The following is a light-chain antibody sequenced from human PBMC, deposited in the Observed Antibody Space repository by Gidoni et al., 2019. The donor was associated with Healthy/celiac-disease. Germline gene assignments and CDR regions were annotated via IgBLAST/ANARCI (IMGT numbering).Light chain of an antibody. CDR3: QQYYSIPPEYT. CDR1: QSVLYSSNNKNY. Sequence: DIVMTQYPDSLAVSLGERATINCKSSQSVLYSSNNKNYLAWYQQKPGQPPKLLIYWASTRESGVPDRFSGSGSGTDFTLTISSLQAEDVAVYYCQQYYSIPPEYTFGQGTKLEIK. J-gene: IGKJ2*01. CDR2: WAS. V-gene: IGKV4-1*01.